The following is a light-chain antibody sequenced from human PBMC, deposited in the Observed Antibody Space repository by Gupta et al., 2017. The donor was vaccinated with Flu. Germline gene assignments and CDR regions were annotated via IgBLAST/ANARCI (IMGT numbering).Light chain of an antibody. Sequence: EIVLTQSPGTLSLSPGERATLSCRASQSVSSSYLAWYQQKPGQAPRLIIYGASSRATGIPDRFSGSGEGKDFTRTSSRREKEACEVYYGQQYCSSYTFGQGTKLEIK. J-gene: IGKJ2*01. CDR1: QSVSSSY. CDR2: GAS. CDR3: QQYCSSYT. V-gene: IGKV3-20*01.